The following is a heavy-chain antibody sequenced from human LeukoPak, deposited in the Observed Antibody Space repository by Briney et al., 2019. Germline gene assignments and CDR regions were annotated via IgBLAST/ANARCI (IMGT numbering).Heavy chain of an antibody. Sequence: SETLSLTCTVSGGSISSYYWSWIRQPAGKGLEWIGRIYTSGSTNYNPSLKSRVTMLVDTSKNQFSLKLSSVTAADTAVYYCASNNRSSYYYGMDVWGQGTTVTVSS. D-gene: IGHD1-14*01. J-gene: IGHJ6*02. CDR1: GGSISSYY. V-gene: IGHV4-4*07. CDR3: ASNNRSSYYYGMDV. CDR2: IYTSGST.